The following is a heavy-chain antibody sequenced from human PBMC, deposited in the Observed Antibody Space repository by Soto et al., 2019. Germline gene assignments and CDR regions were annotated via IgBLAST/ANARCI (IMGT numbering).Heavy chain of an antibody. D-gene: IGHD3-10*01. CDR1: GASISSFY. V-gene: IGHV4-59*01. CDR3: ARAAYGSGSYYAPHYYYAMDV. CDR2: IFYTGNT. J-gene: IGHJ6*02. Sequence: SETLSLTCTVSGASISSFYWSWIRQPPGKGLEWLGYIFYTGNTNYNPSLKSRVTMSVDTSKNQVSLKLSAVTAADTAVYFCARAAYGSGSYYAPHYYYAMDVWGQGTTVT.